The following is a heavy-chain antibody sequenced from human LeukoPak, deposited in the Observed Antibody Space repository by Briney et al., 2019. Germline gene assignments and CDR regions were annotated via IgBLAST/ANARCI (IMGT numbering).Heavy chain of an antibody. CDR3: ARDSVNVVVPAAIQIDY. Sequence: ASVKVSCKASGYTFTSYGISWVRQAPGQGLEWMGWISAYNGNTNYAQKLQGRVTMTTDTSTSTAYMELRGLRSDDTAVYYCARDSVNVVVPAAIQIDYWGQGTLVTVSS. CDR1: GYTFTSYG. V-gene: IGHV1-18*01. J-gene: IGHJ4*02. D-gene: IGHD2-2*01. CDR2: ISAYNGNT.